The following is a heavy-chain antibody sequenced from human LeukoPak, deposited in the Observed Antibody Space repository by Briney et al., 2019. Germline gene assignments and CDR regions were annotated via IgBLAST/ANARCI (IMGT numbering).Heavy chain of an antibody. CDR2: ISSRNDI. CDR1: GFTFDTYR. CDR3: ARDVFSSYTSGWLDY. Sequence: GGSLRLSCAASGFTFDTYRMNWVRQAPGKGLEWVSSISSRNDIYYGDSVKGRFAISRDNAKNSVYLQMNSLRPEDTAVYYCARDVFSSYTSGWLDYWGQGTLVTVSS. J-gene: IGHJ4*02. V-gene: IGHV3-21*01. D-gene: IGHD6-19*01.